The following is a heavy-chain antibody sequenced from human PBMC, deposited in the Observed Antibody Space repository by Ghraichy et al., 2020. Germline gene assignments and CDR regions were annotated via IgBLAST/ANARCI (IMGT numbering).Heavy chain of an antibody. J-gene: IGHJ4*02. CDR2: ISTDGSST. CDR3: ARGASSNSYTCIDH. V-gene: IGHV3-64*02. CDR1: GFTFSSYA. D-gene: IGHD6-6*01. Sequence: GGSLRLSCAASGFTFSSYAMHWARQAPGKGLEYVSTISTDGSSTYYADAGKGRFTISRDNSKNTLYLQMGTLRPEDMAVYYCARGASSNSYTCIDHWGQGTVVTVSS.